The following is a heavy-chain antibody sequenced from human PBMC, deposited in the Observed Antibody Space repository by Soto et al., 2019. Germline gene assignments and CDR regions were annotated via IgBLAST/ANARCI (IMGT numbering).Heavy chain of an antibody. Sequence: GESLKISCKGSGYSFAGYWITWVRQKPGKGLEWMGRIDPSDSQTYYSPSFRGHVTISVTKSITTVFLQWSSLRASDTAMYYCARQGMITFGGVPDFDFDYWGQGTLVTVSS. CDR2: IDPSDSQT. J-gene: IGHJ4*02. CDR1: GYSFAGYW. D-gene: IGHD3-16*01. CDR3: ARQGMITFGGVPDFDFDY. V-gene: IGHV5-10-1*01.